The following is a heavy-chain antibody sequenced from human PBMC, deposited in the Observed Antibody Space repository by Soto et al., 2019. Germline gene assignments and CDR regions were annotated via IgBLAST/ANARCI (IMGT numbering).Heavy chain of an antibody. J-gene: IGHJ6*02. CDR3: ARDPNDSRAYYPHYYYGMDV. CDR2: INAGNGNT. Sequence: ASVKVSCKASGYTFTSYGIHWVRQAPGQRLEWTGWINAGNGNTKYSEKFQGRVTITRDTSASTAYLELSSLRSEDTAVYYCARDPNDSRAYYPHYYYGMDVWGQGTTVPGS. V-gene: IGHV1-3*01. CDR1: GYTFTSYG. D-gene: IGHD3-22*01.